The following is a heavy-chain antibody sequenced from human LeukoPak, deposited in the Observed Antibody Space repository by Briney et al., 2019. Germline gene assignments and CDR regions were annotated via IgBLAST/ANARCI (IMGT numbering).Heavy chain of an antibody. J-gene: IGHJ4*02. D-gene: IGHD1-26*01. Sequence: GGSLRLSCAASGFTFSSYAMSWVRQAPGKGLEWVSAISGSGGSTYYADSVKGRFTISRDKSKNTLYLQMNSLRVEDTAVYYCAKDGGPSSSGSQFFNYWGQGALVTVSS. CDR2: ISGSGGST. CDR1: GFTFSSYA. V-gene: IGHV3-23*01. CDR3: AKDGGPSSSGSQFFNY.